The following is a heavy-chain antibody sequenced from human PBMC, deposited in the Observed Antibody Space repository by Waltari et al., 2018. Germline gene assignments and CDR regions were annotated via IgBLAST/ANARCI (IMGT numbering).Heavy chain of an antibody. CDR2: INDSGTT. Sequence: QVQLQQSGPGLVKPSETLSLTCIVSGGSLSSHYWTWIRQSPGKGLEWIGYINDSGTTDYDPYLSCLLSISLDTSKSQLSLKLTAVTAADTAGYYCAGAYGYYYYYMDVWGKGTTVTVSS. V-gene: IGHV4-59*11. J-gene: IGHJ6*03. D-gene: IGHD3-16*01. CDR1: GGSLSSHY. CDR3: AGAYGYYYYYMDV.